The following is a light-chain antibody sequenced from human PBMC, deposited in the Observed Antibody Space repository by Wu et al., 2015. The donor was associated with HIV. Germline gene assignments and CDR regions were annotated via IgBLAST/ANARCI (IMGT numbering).Light chain of an antibody. CDR1: QSINSW. V-gene: IGKV1-5*03. Sequence: DIQMTQSPSTLSAFVGDRVTITCRASQSINSWLAWYQQKSGKAPKLLIYRASTLESGVPSRFSGSESGTEFTLTITSLQPEDFATYYCLQDYNYPWTFGQGTKVQIK. J-gene: IGKJ1*01. CDR2: RAS. CDR3: LQDYNYPWT.